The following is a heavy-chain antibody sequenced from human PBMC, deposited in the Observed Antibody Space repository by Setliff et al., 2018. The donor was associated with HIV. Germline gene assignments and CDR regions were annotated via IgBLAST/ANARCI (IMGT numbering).Heavy chain of an antibody. CDR1: GDSISTYC. CDR3: ARLDFSSSSGFVDY. CDR2: IYTSGRT. J-gene: IGHJ4*02. V-gene: IGHV4-4*09. D-gene: IGHD2-2*01. Sequence: PSETLSLTCTVSGDSISTYCWIWIRQPPGKGLEWIGNIYTSGRTNYNHSLKSRVTISVDTSKNQFSLKLSSVTASDTAVYDCARLDFSSSSGFVDYWGQGTLVTVSS.